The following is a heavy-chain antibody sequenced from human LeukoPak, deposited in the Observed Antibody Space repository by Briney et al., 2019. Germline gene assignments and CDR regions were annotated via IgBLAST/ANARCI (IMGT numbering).Heavy chain of an antibody. Sequence: ASVKVSCKASGYTFTSYGISWVRQAPGQGLEWMGWISAYNGNTNYAQKLQGRVTMTTDTSTSTAYMELRSLRSDDTAVCYCARDEMEQWLVLVDYWGQGTLVTVSS. CDR1: GYTFTSYG. D-gene: IGHD6-19*01. CDR3: ARDEMEQWLVLVDY. CDR2: ISAYNGNT. J-gene: IGHJ4*02. V-gene: IGHV1-18*04.